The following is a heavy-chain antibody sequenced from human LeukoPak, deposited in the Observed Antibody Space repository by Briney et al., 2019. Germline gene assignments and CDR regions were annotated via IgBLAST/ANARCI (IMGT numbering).Heavy chain of an antibody. V-gene: IGHV4-39*07. CDR3: ARVRDDYFDY. J-gene: IGHJ4*02. Sequence: SETLSLTCTVSGGPISSSSYYWGWIRQPPGKGLEWIGSIYYSGSTYYNPSLKSRVTISVDTSKNQFSLKLSSVTAADTAVYYCARVRDDYFDYWGQGTLVTVSS. CDR1: GGPISSSSYY. CDR2: IYYSGST.